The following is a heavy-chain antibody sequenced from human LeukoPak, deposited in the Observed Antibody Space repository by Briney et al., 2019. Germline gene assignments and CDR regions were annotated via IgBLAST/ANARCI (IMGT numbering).Heavy chain of an antibody. D-gene: IGHD1-1*01. CDR3: ARDTAGTYSWNWFYP. CDR2: INPSGGST. Sequence: GASVKVSCKASGYTFTSYYMHWVRQAPGQGLEWMGIINPSGGSTSYAQKFQGRVTMTRDTSTSTVYMELSSLRSEDTAVYYCARDTAGTYSWNWFYPWGQGTLVTVSS. J-gene: IGHJ5*02. CDR1: GYTFTSYY. V-gene: IGHV1-46*03.